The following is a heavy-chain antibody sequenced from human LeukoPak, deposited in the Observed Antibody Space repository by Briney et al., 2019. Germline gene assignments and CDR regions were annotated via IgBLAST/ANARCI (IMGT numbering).Heavy chain of an antibody. J-gene: IGHJ4*02. V-gene: IGHV3-7*03. CDR1: GFTFSTYW. Sequence: GGSLRLSCAASGFTFSTYWMSWVRQVPGTGLEWVANIKQDGSQTYYVDSVRGRFIISRDNAKNSLYLQMNSPRDEDTAVYYCTRGVPTGTDYFDYWGQGTLVTVSS. D-gene: IGHD1-1*01. CDR3: TRGVPTGTDYFDY. CDR2: IKQDGSQT.